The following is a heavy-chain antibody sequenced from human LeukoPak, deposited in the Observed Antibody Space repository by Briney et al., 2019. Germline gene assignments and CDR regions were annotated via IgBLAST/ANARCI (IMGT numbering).Heavy chain of an antibody. CDR1: SGSFSGYY. CDR2: INHSGST. D-gene: IGHD3-9*01. Sequence: KPSETRSLTCAVYSGSFSGYYWSWIRQPPGKGLEWIGEINHSGSTNYNPSLKSRVTISVDTSKNQFSLKLSSVTAADTAVYYGARVGYDTDAFDIWGQGTMVTVSS. V-gene: IGHV4-34*01. J-gene: IGHJ3*02. CDR3: ARVGYDTDAFDI.